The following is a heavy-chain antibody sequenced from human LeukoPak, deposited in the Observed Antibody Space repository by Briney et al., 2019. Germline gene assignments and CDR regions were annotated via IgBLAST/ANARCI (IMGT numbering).Heavy chain of an antibody. CDR1: GFSISDSY. Sequence: GGSLRLSCVVSGFSISDSYMTWIRQTPGKGLEWLAYISGSGSDIYFADSVKGRFTISRDNARNSLYLQMNSLRAEDTAVYYCARDPYSGTYGDTYYYYMDVWGKGTTVTISS. CDR3: ARDPYSGTYGDTYYYYMDV. J-gene: IGHJ6*03. CDR2: ISGSGSDI. V-gene: IGHV3-11*04. D-gene: IGHD1-26*01.